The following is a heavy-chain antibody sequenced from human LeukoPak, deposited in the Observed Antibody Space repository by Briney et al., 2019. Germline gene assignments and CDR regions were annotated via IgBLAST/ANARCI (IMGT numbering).Heavy chain of an antibody. CDR1: GGSISSYY. V-gene: IGHV4-38-2*02. J-gene: IGHJ4*02. CDR3: ARDSYYYDSSLDY. CDR2: IYHSGST. D-gene: IGHD3-22*01. Sequence: ASETLSLTCTVSGGSISSYYWSWIRQPPGKGLEWIGSIYHSGSTYYNPSLKSRVTISVDTSKNQFSLKLSSVTAADTAVYYCARDSYYYDSSLDYWGQGTLVTVSS.